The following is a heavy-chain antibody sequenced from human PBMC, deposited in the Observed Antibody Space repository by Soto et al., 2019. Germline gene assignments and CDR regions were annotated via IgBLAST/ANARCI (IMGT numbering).Heavy chain of an antibody. CDR3: VKRSLTGTYYFDS. J-gene: IGHJ4*02. D-gene: IGHD3-10*01. CDR1: GFTFSTYA. V-gene: IGHV3-23*01. CDR2: IGSSGGAT. Sequence: EAQLLESGGGLVQPGGSLGLSCAASGFTFSTYAMSWVRQAPGRGLEWVSSIGSSGGATFYADSVKGRFTISRDNSKNTLFLQTIILKDEDTAVYFCVKRSLTGTYYFDSWGQGTLVTVST.